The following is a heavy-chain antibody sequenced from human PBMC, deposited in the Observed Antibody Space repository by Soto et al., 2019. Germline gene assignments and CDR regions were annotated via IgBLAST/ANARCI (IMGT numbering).Heavy chain of an antibody. V-gene: IGHV3-15*01. D-gene: IGHD2-21*01. Sequence: GGSLRLSCAASGFTFRHAWMFWVRQAPGKGLEWVGRIKTKTEGGTTDYAAPVKGRFTISREDSENTLYLQMNSLKADDTALYYCTRDRPYSSGALNSWGQGTMVTVSS. J-gene: IGHJ3*01. CDR1: GFTFRHAW. CDR2: IKTKTEGGTT. CDR3: TRDRPYSSGALNS.